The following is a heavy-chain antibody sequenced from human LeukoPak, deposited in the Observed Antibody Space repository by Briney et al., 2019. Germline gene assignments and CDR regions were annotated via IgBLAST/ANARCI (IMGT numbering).Heavy chain of an antibody. D-gene: IGHD4-11*01. Sequence: SETLSLTCTVSGGSISSYYWSWIRQPPGKGLEWIGYIYYSGSTNYNPSLKSRVTISVDTSKNQFSLKLSSVTAADTAVYYCARDFGLTTDSHRGQGTLVTVSS. CDR3: ARDFGLTTDSH. CDR1: GGSISSYY. CDR2: IYYSGST. J-gene: IGHJ4*02. V-gene: IGHV4-59*01.